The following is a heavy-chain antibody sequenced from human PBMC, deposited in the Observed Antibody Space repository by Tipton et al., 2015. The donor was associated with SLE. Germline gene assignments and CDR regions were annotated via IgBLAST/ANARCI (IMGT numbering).Heavy chain of an antibody. CDR3: ARDITGYSYGWYAIDR. CDR2: MKPDGSER. CDR1: GFTFSSYN. Sequence: SLRLSCAASGFTFSSYNMNWVRQPPGKGLEWVANMKPDGSERYYVGSVKGRFTISRDNAKNTVFLQMNNLRADDTAVYYCARDITGYSYGWYAIDRWGQGTLVTVSS. D-gene: IGHD6-19*01. J-gene: IGHJ5*02. V-gene: IGHV3-7*01.